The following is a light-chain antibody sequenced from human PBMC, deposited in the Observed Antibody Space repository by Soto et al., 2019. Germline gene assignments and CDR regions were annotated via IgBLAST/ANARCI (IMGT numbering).Light chain of an antibody. CDR3: QVWDSSTDQNVV. CDR2: DDS. V-gene: IGLV3-21*02. Sequence: SYELTQPPSGSVAPGQTARITCGGNKIGTKSVHWYQQKPGQAPVLVVFDDSDRPSGIPERFSGSNSGNTATLTISRVEAGDEADYYCQVWDSSTDQNVVFGGGTKLTVL. J-gene: IGLJ2*01. CDR1: KIGTKS.